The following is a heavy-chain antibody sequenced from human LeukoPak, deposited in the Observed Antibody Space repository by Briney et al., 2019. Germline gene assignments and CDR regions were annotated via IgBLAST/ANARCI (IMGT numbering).Heavy chain of an antibody. V-gene: IGHV1-69*13. J-gene: IGHJ4*02. D-gene: IGHD3-10*01. Sequence: GASVKVSCKASGGTFSSYAISWVRQAPGQGLEWMGGIIPIFGTANYAQKFQGRVTITADESTSTAYMELSSLRSEDTAVYYCAQVEGHYYGSGSYSYYFDYWGQGTLVTVSS. CDR2: IIPIFGTA. CDR3: AQVEGHYYGSGSYSYYFDY. CDR1: GGTFSSYA.